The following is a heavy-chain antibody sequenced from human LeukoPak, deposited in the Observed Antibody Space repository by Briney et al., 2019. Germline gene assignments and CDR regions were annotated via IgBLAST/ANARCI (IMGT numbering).Heavy chain of an antibody. CDR3: AISSSGNNGYYYGMDV. CDR2: IYSDGST. CDR1: GFTVSSNY. D-gene: IGHD3-3*01. V-gene: IGHV3-53*04. Sequence: GGSLRLSCAASGFTVSSNYMSWVRQAPGKGLEWVSLIYSDGSTYYADSVKGRFSISRHNSKNTLYLQMNSLRAEDTAVYYCAISSSGNNGYYYGMDVWGQGTTVTVSS. J-gene: IGHJ6*02.